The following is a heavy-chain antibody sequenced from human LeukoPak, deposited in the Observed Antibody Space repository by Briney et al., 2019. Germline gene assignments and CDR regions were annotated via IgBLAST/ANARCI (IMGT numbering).Heavy chain of an antibody. CDR2: NSAYNGNT. CDR1: GYTFTSYG. D-gene: IGHD6-6*01. V-gene: IGHV1-18*01. Sequence: ASVKVSCKASGYTFTSYGISWVRQAPGQGLEWMGWNSAYNGNTNYAQKLQGRVTMTTDTSTSTAYMELTSLRSDDTAVYYCARVAAPPWYYYYYMDVWGKGTTVTVSS. CDR3: ARVAAPPWYYYYYMDV. J-gene: IGHJ6*03.